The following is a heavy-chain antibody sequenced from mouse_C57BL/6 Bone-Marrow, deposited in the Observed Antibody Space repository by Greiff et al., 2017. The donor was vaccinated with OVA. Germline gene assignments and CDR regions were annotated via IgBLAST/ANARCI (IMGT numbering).Heavy chain of an antibody. J-gene: IGHJ4*01. CDR1: GFTFSDFY. Sequence: EVQLMESGGGLVQSGRSLRLSCATSGFTFSDFYMEWVRQAPGKGLEWIAASRNKANDYTTEYSASGKGRFIVSRDTSQSILYLQMNALRAEDTAIYYCARDGGMDYWGQGTSVTVSS. V-gene: IGHV7-1*01. CDR3: ARDGGMDY. CDR2: SRNKANDYTT.